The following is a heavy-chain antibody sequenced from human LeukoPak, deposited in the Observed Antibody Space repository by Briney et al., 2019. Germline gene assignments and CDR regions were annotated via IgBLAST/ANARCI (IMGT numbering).Heavy chain of an antibody. V-gene: IGHV1-8*03. CDR1: GYTFTSYD. CDR3: ARVGWTHNWFDP. CDR2: MNPNSGNT. Sequence: ASVKVSCKASGYTFTSYDINWVRQATGQGLEWVGWMNPNSGNTGYAQKFQGRVTITRNTSISTAYMELSSLRSEDTAVYYCARVGWTHNWFDPWGQGTLVTVSS. J-gene: IGHJ5*02. D-gene: IGHD6-19*01.